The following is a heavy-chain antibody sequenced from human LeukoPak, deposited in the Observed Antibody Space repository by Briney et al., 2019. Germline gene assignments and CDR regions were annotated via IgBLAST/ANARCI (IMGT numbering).Heavy chain of an antibody. CDR3: ARAGCSGGSCYYHDAFDI. CDR1: GYSISSGYY. J-gene: IGHJ3*02. Sequence: PSETLSLTCTVSGYSISSGYYWGWIRQPPGKGLEWIGSIYHSGSTYYNPSLKSRVTISVDTSKNQFSLKLSSVTAADTAVYYCARAGCSGGSCYYHDAFDIWGQGTMVTVSS. V-gene: IGHV4-38-2*02. CDR2: IYHSGST. D-gene: IGHD2-15*01.